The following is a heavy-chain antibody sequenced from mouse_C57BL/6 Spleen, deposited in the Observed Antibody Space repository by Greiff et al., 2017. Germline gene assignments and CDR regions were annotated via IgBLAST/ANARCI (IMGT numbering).Heavy chain of an antibody. CDR2: IGPETGGT. J-gene: IGHJ4*01. D-gene: IGHD1-1*01. CDR3: TRHYGSSYGGDYAMDY. Sequence: VPLPQSGADVVRPGASVTSVFKALGYTLTDYEMHRVEATPVHGLEWIGAIGPETGGTAYNPKFQGKAILTADKSSSTAYMELRSLTSEDSAVYYCTRHYGSSYGGDYAMDYWGQGTSVTVSS. V-gene: IGHV1-15*01. CDR1: GYTLTDYE.